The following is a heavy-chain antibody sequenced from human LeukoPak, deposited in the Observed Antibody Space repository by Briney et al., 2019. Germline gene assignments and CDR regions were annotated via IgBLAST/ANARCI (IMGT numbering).Heavy chain of an antibody. D-gene: IGHD6-19*01. CDR2: IKEDGSEK. CDR1: GFTVSSYS. Sequence: GGSLRLSCAASGFTVSSYSMNRVRQAPGKGPEWVANIKEDGSEKYYVDSVKGRFTISRDNAKNSLYLQMDSLRAEDTAIYYFVRSRGWVADHWGQGTLATVSS. V-gene: IGHV3-7*03. CDR3: VRSRGWVADH. J-gene: IGHJ4*02.